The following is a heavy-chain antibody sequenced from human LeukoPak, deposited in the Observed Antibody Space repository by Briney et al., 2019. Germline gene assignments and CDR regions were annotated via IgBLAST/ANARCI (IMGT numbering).Heavy chain of an antibody. D-gene: IGHD3-10*01. Sequence: GSLSLSCAASGFTFNTYAMSWVRQAPGKGLEWVSTVSGGGDVTHYADSVKGRSTVSRDNSKSTVYLQMDNLRAEDAAVYYCAKDLFGPGTYFDYWGQGALVTVSS. J-gene: IGHJ4*02. CDR1: GFTFNTYA. CDR2: VSGGGDVT. V-gene: IGHV3-23*01. CDR3: AKDLFGPGTYFDY.